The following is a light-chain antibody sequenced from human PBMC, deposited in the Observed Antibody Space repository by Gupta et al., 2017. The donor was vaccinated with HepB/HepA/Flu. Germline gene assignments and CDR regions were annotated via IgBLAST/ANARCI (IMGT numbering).Light chain of an antibody. V-gene: IGLV1-51*02. Sequence: QSVLKQPPSVSAAPGQKVTISRSGSSSNMGNNYVSWYQQLPGTAPKRLIYENHKRPSGIPDRFSGSKSGTSATLAIAGLQTGDEADYYCGTWDSSLSAGVFGGGTKLTVL. J-gene: IGLJ2*01. CDR3: GTWDSSLSAGV. CDR2: ENH. CDR1: SSNMGNNY.